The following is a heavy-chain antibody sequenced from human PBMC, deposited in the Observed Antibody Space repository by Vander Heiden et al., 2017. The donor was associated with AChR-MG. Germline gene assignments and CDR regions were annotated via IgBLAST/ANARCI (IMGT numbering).Heavy chain of an antibody. D-gene: IGHD1-26*01. CDR1: GYTFTDYG. J-gene: IGHJ4*02. Sequence: QVQLVQSGGEVKKPGASVKVSCKASGYTFTDYGIGWVRQAPGQGLEWVGWISTYNGKTNYVQKFQGRVTMTTDTSTTTAFMDLRSLRSDDTAVYYCARDDGAIDPFDYWGQGTLVTVSS. CDR3: ARDDGAIDPFDY. CDR2: ISTYNGKT. V-gene: IGHV1-18*01.